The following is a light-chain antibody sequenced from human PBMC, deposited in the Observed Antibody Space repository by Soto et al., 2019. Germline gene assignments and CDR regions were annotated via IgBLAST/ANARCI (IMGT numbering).Light chain of an antibody. Sequence: LVLTQSPGTVSLSSWERATLSCRAGQIVDNNYLACYHQRPGQAPRRLIYAASVRANGIPARFSGSGSGTDFTITIDRLEPEDFAVYYCQQCDTSHSIIFGQGTRLEI. V-gene: IGKV3-20*01. J-gene: IGKJ5*01. CDR3: QQCDTSHSII. CDR2: AAS. CDR1: QIVDNNY.